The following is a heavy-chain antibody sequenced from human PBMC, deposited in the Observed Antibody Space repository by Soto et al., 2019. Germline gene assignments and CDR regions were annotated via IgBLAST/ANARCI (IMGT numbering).Heavy chain of an antibody. CDR2: FSGSGGNT. CDR1: GFTFSSYA. D-gene: IGHD1-26*01. J-gene: IGHJ6*01. CDR3: AMLNSGSYSYHGMDV. Sequence: EVQLLESGGDLVQPGGSMRLSCAASGFTFSSYAMNWVRQAPGKGLAWDSAFSGSGGNTFYSDSVKGRFTIPRDNSKYTLVLQIHSLRAEDTALYYCAMLNSGSYSYHGMDVWGQGTTVTVSS. V-gene: IGHV3-23*01.